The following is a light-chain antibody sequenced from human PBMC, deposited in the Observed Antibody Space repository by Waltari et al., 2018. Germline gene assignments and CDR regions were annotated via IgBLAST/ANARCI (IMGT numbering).Light chain of an antibody. CDR1: GGLSTNV. CDR2: INSDGSH. J-gene: IGLJ3*02. CDR3: ESGGHGTWV. V-gene: IGLV4-69*01. Sequence: QLVLTQSPSASASLGASVKLTCTLIGGLSTNVIARPQQQPEKGPRFLMRINSDGSHIKGDEIPDRFSGSSSGAEHYLTISSVQSEDEADYYCESGGHGTWVFGGGTKLTVL.